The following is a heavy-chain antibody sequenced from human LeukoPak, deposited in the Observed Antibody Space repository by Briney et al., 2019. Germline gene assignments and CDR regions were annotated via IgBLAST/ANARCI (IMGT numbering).Heavy chain of an antibody. J-gene: IGHJ4*02. V-gene: IGHV1-8*01. CDR1: GYTFTSYD. CDR3: ATTLRGDFWSGYQYYFDY. D-gene: IGHD3-3*01. CDR2: MNPNSGNT. Sequence: ASVKVSCTASGYTFTSYDTNWVRQATGQGLEWMGWMNPNSGNTGYAQKFQGRVTMTRNTSISTAYMELSSLRSEDTAVYYCATTLRGDFWSGYQYYFDYWGQGTLDTVSS.